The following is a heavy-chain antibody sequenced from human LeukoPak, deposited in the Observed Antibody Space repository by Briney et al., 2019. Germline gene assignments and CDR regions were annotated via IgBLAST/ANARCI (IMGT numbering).Heavy chain of an antibody. V-gene: IGHV3-53*01. Sequence: GGSLRLSCAASGFTVSSNYVGWVRQAPGKGLEWVSVIYRDDSTYYADSVKGRFTISRDNSKNTVYLQMNSLRAEDTAVYYCAKLRSGGPAAGNYWGQGTLVTVSS. D-gene: IGHD6-13*01. CDR3: AKLRSGGPAAGNY. J-gene: IGHJ4*02. CDR1: GFTVSSNY. CDR2: IYRDDST.